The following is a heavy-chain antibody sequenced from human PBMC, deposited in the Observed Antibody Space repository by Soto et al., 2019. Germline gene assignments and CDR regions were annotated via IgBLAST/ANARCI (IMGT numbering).Heavy chain of an antibody. Sequence: QVQLVESGGGVVQPGKSLRLSCAASGFSFSSYGMHWVRQAPGKGLEWVAVIWYDGSNEDYADSVKGRFAISRDNSKNPLYLQMNSLRDDDTAVYYCARDRDYYDNSGYALDIWGQGTVVTVSS. D-gene: IGHD3-22*01. J-gene: IGHJ3*02. V-gene: IGHV3-33*01. CDR1: GFSFSSYG. CDR3: ARDRDYYDNSGYALDI. CDR2: IWYDGSNE.